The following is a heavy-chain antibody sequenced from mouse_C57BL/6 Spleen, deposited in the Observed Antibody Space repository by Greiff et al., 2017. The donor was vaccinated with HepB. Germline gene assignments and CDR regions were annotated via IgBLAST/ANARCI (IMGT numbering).Heavy chain of an antibody. V-gene: IGHV5-4*01. J-gene: IGHJ1*03. CDR3: ARDRAITTWYLDV. CDR1: GFTFSSYA. CDR2: ISDGGSYT. Sequence: EVQLVEPGGGLVKPGGSLKLSCAASGFTFSSYAMSWVRQTPEKRLEWVATISDGGSYTYYPDNVKGRFTISRDNAKNNPYLQMSQLKSEDTAMYYWARDRAITTWYLDVWGKGTTVTVSS. D-gene: IGHD1-2*01.